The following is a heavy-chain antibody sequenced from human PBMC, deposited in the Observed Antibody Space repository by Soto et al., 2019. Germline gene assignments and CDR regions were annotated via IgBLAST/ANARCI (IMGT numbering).Heavy chain of an antibody. CDR3: ARQSRVRGVLFFDY. CDR1: GGSINNYY. Sequence: PSETLSLTCTVSGGSINNYYWSWIRQPPGKGLEWIGYIYYSGSTNYNPSLKSRVTISVDTSKNQFSLKLSSVTAADTAVYYCARQSRVRGVLFFDYWGQGTLVTVSS. V-gene: IGHV4-59*01. CDR2: IYYSGST. D-gene: IGHD3-10*01. J-gene: IGHJ4*02.